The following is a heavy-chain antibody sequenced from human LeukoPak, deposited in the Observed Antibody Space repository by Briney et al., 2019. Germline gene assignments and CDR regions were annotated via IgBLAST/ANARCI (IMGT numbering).Heavy chain of an antibody. CDR1: GFTFGSYG. D-gene: IGHD3-22*01. CDR3: AKDLAPYYYDSSGYPFDY. CDR2: ISYDGSNK. J-gene: IGHJ4*02. V-gene: IGHV3-30*18. Sequence: GGSLRLSCAASGFTFGSYGMHWVRQAPGKGLEWVAVISYDGSNKYYADSVKGRFTISRDNSKNTLYLQMNSLRAEDTAVYYCAKDLAPYYYDSSGYPFDYWGQGTLVTVSS.